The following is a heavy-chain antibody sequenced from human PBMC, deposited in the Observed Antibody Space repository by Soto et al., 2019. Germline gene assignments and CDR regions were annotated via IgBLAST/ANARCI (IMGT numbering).Heavy chain of an antibody. CDR2: FDPEDGET. CDR3: ATLIHIVGADHDAFDI. Sequence: ASVKVSCKVFGYTLTEFSLHWGRQAPGKRLEWMGGFDPEDGETIYAQKLQGRVTMTEDTSTDTAYMELSSLRSEDTAVYYCATLIHIVGADHDAFDIWGQGTMVTVSS. D-gene: IGHD1-26*01. J-gene: IGHJ3*02. V-gene: IGHV1-24*01. CDR1: GYTLTEFS.